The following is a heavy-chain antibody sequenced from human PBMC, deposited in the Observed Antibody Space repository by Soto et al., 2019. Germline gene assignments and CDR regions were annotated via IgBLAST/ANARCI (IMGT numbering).Heavy chain of an antibody. CDR3: TRRYNRNDNYFDP. CDR1: GASISVHSYY. V-gene: IGHV4-39*01. J-gene: IGHJ5*02. Sequence: SETLSLTCTVSGASISVHSYYWTWIRQPPGKGLEWIGSSYYSGTTYFNPSLKSRATISVDTSKNQFSLRLTSVTAADTAIYYCTRRYNRNDNYFDPWGPGALVTVSS. CDR2: SYYSGTT. D-gene: IGHD3-9*01.